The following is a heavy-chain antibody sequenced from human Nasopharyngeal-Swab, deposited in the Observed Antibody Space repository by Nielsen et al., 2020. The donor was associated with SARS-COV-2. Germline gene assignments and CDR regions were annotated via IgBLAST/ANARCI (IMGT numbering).Heavy chain of an antibody. CDR2: ISHNSGT. Sequence: SETLSLTCTVSGVSITSQYWSWIRQPPGKGLEWIGYISHNSGTSYNPSLKSRVTMFMDPSKNQFSLRLKSVTAAYTAVYYCAKEGATGWFDPCGQGTLVTVSS. V-gene: IGHV4-59*11. CDR1: GVSITSQY. CDR3: AKEGATGWFDP. J-gene: IGHJ5*02.